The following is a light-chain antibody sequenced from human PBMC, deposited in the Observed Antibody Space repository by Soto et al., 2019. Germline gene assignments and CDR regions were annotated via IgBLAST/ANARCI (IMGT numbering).Light chain of an antibody. CDR1: ENINKY. CDR3: QQSYSTRIT. J-gene: IGKJ5*01. CDR2: AVS. V-gene: IGKV1-39*01. Sequence: DIQMTQSPSSLSASVWVRFTITCLARENINKYVSWYQHQPGKAPKLLIYAVSSLQSGVPSRFSGSGSGTDFTLTISSLQPEDFATYFCQQSYSTRITFAQGTRLEIK.